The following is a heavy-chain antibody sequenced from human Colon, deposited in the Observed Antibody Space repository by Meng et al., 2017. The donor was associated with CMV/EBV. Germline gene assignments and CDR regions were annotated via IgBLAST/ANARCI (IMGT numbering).Heavy chain of an antibody. J-gene: IGHJ4*02. D-gene: IGHD3-22*01. CDR2: VYYSGST. Sequence: SETLSLTCTVSGESMRSHYWSWIRQPPGKGLEWMGHVYYSGSTNYNPSLKSRLTISVDTSKNQFSLKLSSVTAADTAVYYCARPPYYSDSSGYHRSDYFDYWGQGTLVTVSS. V-gene: IGHV4-59*11. CDR3: ARPPYYSDSSGYHRSDYFDY. CDR1: GESMRSHY.